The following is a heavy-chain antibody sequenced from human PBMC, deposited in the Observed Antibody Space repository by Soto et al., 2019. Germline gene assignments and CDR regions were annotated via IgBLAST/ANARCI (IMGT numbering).Heavy chain of an antibody. CDR1: GYGFTRFD. V-gene: IGHV1-8*02. J-gene: IGHJ4*02. CDR2: VNGKSGNM. CDR3: ARGNNWNYVGEDFDS. Sequence: QVQLVQSGAEVKKPGASVKVSCRTSGYGFTRFDVNWVRQAPGQGLEWMGWVNGKSGNMAAAPKFQGRLTRTRNLSTTTVYMELTSLRFEDTAVYFCARGNNWNYVGEDFDSWGQGTLVTVSS. D-gene: IGHD1-7*01.